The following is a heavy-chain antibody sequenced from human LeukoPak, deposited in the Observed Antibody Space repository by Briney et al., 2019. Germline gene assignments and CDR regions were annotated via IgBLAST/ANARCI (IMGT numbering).Heavy chain of an antibody. J-gene: IGHJ4*02. Sequence: SETLSLTCSVSGGSICSYYWSWFRQHAGRGLVWIGRVYTSGGTNYNSSLKSQVTMSVDTSKNQFSLQLSSVTPAATAAYYCSRENGSGRYYSWGQGTLVTVSS. CDR2: VYTSGGT. CDR3: SRENGSGRYYS. D-gene: IGHD3-10*01. CDR1: GGSICSYY. V-gene: IGHV4-4*07.